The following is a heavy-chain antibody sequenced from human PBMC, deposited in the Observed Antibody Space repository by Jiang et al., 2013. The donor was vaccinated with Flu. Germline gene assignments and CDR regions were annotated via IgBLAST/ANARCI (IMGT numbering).Heavy chain of an antibody. D-gene: IGHD3-22*01. CDR1: GYNFLDYY. CDR2: INPNSAGT. J-gene: IGHJ5*02. CDR3: TRGDIYSYYRYLDP. V-gene: IGHV1-2*04. Sequence: SGAEVKKPGASVKVSCKTSGYNFLDYYIHWVRQAPGQGLEWMGWINPNSAGTNLAQKFQASVTMTRDTTLTTVYLEVNNLRSDDTAVYYCTRGDIYSYYRYLDPWAREPWSASP.